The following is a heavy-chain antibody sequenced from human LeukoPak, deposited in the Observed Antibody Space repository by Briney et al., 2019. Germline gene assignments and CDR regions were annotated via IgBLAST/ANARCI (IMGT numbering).Heavy chain of an antibody. J-gene: IGHJ5*02. CDR1: GLITDDYA. CDR3: VRESERSGWFDH. CDR2: ISGDGGST. V-gene: IGHV3-43*02. Sequence: GGSLRLSCAAPGLITDDYAINWVRQAPGKGLEWVSLISGDGGSTFYADSVRGRFTISRDNIKNSLSLQMSSLRSEDTALYFCVRESERSGWFDHWGQGTLVTVSS. D-gene: IGHD1-26*01.